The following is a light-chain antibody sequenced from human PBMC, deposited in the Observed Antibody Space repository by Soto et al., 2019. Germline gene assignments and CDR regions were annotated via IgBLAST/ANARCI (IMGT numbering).Light chain of an antibody. J-gene: IGKJ1*01. Sequence: EIVLTQSPGTLSLSPGERATLSCRASQSVSSSYLAWYQQKPGQAPRHLIYGASSRGTGIPDRFSGSGSRTDFTLTISRLEPEDFAGNYCQQYGRSPRTFGQGTKVEIK. V-gene: IGKV3-20*01. CDR3: QQYGRSPRT. CDR2: GAS. CDR1: QSVSSSY.